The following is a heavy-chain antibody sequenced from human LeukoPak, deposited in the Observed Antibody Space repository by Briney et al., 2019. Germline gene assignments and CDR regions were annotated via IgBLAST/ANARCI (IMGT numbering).Heavy chain of an antibody. D-gene: IGHD1-1*01. V-gene: IGHV4-59*01. J-gene: IGHJ5*01. CDR1: GGSISGYY. Sequence: PSETLSLACTVSGGSISGYYWSWIRLPPGKGLEWIGYIYYSGSTNYNPSLSNRVTISVDTSKNQFSLRLSSVTAADTAVYYCARDRTGNNWFDPWGQGTLVTVSS. CDR3: ARDRTGNNWFDP. CDR2: IYYSGST.